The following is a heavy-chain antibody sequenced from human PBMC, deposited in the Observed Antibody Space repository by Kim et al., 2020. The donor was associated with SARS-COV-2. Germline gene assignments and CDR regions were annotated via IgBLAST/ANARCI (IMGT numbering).Heavy chain of an antibody. D-gene: IGHD3-3*01. Sequence: ASVKVSCKASGYTFTSYAMNWVRQAPGQGLEWMGWINTNTGNPTYAQGFTGRFVFSLDTSVSTAYLQISSLKAEDTAVYYCARGSRVGYYDFWSGPQVNWFDPWGQGTLVTVSS. CDR3: ARGSRVGYYDFWSGPQVNWFDP. J-gene: IGHJ5*02. CDR2: INTNTGNP. V-gene: IGHV7-4-1*02. CDR1: GYTFTSYA.